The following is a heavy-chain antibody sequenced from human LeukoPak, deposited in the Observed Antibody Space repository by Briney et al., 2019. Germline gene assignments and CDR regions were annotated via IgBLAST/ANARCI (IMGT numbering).Heavy chain of an antibody. V-gene: IGHV1-2*02. J-gene: IGHJ1*01. CDR1: GYTFTGYY. CDR2: INPNSGGT. D-gene: IGHD2-2*01. Sequence: ASVKVSCKASGYTFTGYYIHWVRQAPGQGLEWMGWINPNSGGTNYPQKSQARVTMTRDTSISTAYMELSGLRSDDTAVYYCANELYCSSTSCFRAEYFHHWGQGTLVTVSS. CDR3: ANELYCSSTSCFRAEYFHH.